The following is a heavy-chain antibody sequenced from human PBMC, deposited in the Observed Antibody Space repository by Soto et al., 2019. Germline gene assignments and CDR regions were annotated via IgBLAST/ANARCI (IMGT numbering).Heavy chain of an antibody. D-gene: IGHD5-12*01. CDR1: GDTFNDYY. V-gene: IGHV1-2*04. CDR3: ARESGGATATLDYYYSYMDV. Sequence: QVQLVQSGAEVKKPGASVTVSCRSSGDTFNDYYIHWVRQAPGQGLEWMGWINPNGGVTQYAQKFQGWVTMTRDTSIRPVYMQLSRLRSDDTAVYYCARESGGATATLDYYYSYMDVWGTGTTVTASS. J-gene: IGHJ6*03. CDR2: INPNGGVT.